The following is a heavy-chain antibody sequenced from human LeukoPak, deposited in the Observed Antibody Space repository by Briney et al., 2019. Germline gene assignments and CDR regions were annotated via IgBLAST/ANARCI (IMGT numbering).Heavy chain of an antibody. V-gene: IGHV4-59*01. Sequence: PSETLSLTCTVSGGSISSYYWSWIRQPPGKGLEWIGYIYYSGSTNYNPSLKSRVTISVDTSKNQFSLKLSSVTAADTAVYYCARGPQGGSGYDYYFDYWGQGALVTVSS. CDR3: ARGPQGGSGYDYYFDY. J-gene: IGHJ4*02. CDR2: IYYSGST. CDR1: GGSISSYY. D-gene: IGHD5-12*01.